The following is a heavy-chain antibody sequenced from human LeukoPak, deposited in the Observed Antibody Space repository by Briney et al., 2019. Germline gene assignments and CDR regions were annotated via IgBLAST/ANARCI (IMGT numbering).Heavy chain of an antibody. D-gene: IGHD1-26*01. CDR1: GYTFTDYY. CDR3: ARDQWELPNNFDY. V-gene: IGHV1-2*02. J-gene: IGHJ4*02. CDR2: INPSSGGT. Sequence: ASVKVSCKASGYTFTDYYMHWVRQAPGQGLEWMGWINPSSGGTNYAQKFQGRVTMTRDTSISTAYMELSRLRSDDTAVYYCARDQWELPNNFDYWGQGTLVTVSS.